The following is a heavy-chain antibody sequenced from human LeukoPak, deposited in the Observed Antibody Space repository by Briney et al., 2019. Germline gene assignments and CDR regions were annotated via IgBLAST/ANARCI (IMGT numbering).Heavy chain of an antibody. V-gene: IGHV3-23*01. D-gene: IGHD6-6*01. CDR2: ISGSGGTA. J-gene: IGHJ5*02. CDR3: AKDRVAALTRGFWFDP. Sequence: GGSLRLSCAASGFTFSIYAMSWVRQAPGKGLEWVSAISGSGGTAYYADSVKGRFTISRDNSKNTLYLQMNSLRAEDTAVYYCAKDRVAALTRGFWFDPWGQGTLVTVSS. CDR1: GFTFSIYA.